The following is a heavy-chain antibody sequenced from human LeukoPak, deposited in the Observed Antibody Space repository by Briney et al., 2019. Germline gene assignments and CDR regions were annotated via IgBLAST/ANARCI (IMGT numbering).Heavy chain of an antibody. V-gene: IGHV3-21*01. J-gene: IGHJ4*02. D-gene: IGHD4-17*01. CDR3: ARDRLHYGEYEKTFDY. CDR1: GFTFSNYN. CDR2: ISRSGGST. Sequence: GGSLRLSCVGFGFTFSNYNLNWVRQAPGKGLEWVSSISRSGGSTYYADSVKGRFTISRDNGKNSLYLQMNSLRAEDTAVYYCARDRLHYGEYEKTFDYWGQGTLVTVSS.